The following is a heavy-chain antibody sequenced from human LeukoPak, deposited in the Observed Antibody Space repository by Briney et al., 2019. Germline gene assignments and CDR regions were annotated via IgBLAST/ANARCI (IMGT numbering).Heavy chain of an antibody. D-gene: IGHD6-13*01. J-gene: IGHJ4*02. V-gene: IGHV1-69*04. CDR3: ASSTVYNSSWFSAFDY. Sequence: SVKVSCKASGGTFSSYAISWVRQAPGQGLEWMGRIIPILGIANYAQKFQGRVTITADKSTSTAYMELSSLRSEDTAVYYCASSTVYNSSWFSAFDYWGQGTLVTVSS. CDR1: GGTFSSYA. CDR2: IIPILGIA.